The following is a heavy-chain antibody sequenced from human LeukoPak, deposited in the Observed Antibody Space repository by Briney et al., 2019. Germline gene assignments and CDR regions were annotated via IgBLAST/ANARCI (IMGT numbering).Heavy chain of an antibody. V-gene: IGHV4-34*01. CDR1: GGSFSGYY. J-gene: IGHJ5*02. CDR2: INHSGST. D-gene: IGHD6-13*01. Sequence: SETLSLTCAVYGGSFSGYYWSWIRQPPGKGLEWIGEINHSGSTNYNPSLKSRVTISVDTSKNQFSLKLSSVTAEDTAVYYCAITWDWYSSQTWFDPWGQGTLVTVSS. CDR3: AITWDWYSSQTWFDP.